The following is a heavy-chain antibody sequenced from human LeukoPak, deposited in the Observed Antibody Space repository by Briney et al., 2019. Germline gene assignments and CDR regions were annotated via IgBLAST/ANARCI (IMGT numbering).Heavy chain of an antibody. J-gene: IGHJ4*02. Sequence: PSEPLSLTCTVSGGSISSYYWSWIRQPPGKGLEWIGYIYHSGTTNYNPSLKSRVTISVDTSKSQFSLKLSSVTAADTAIYYCARNIVGPRQVDYWGQGTLVTVSS. CDR3: ARNIVGPRQVDY. D-gene: IGHD1-26*01. V-gene: IGHV4-59*01. CDR1: GGSISSYY. CDR2: IYHSGTT.